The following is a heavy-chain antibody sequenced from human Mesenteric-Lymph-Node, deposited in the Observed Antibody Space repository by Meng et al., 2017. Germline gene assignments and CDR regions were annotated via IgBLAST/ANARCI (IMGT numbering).Heavy chain of an antibody. V-gene: IGHV1-18*01. J-gene: IGHJ4*02. CDR1: GYTFTSYG. D-gene: IGHD4-23*01. CDR3: ARDSTGVEGY. CDR2: ISAYNGNT. Sequence: QVHLVQGGAEVKKPGAAGKFACKTSGYTFTSYGISWVRQAPGQGLEWMGWISAYNGNTNYAQKLQGRVTMTTDTSTSTAYMELRSLRSDDTAVYYCARDSTGVEGYWGQGTLVTVSS.